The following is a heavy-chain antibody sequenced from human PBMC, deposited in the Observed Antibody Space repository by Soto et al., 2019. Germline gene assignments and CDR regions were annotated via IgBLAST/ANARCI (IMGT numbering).Heavy chain of an antibody. Sequence: ASVKVSCKASGYTFTSYAIHWVRQAPGQRLEWMGWVNAGNGNTKYSQEFQGRVTITRDTSASTAYMELSSLRSEDTAVYYCARGDLEQLGNWFDPWGQGTLVTVSS. D-gene: IGHD6-6*01. V-gene: IGHV1-3*01. CDR1: GYTFTSYA. J-gene: IGHJ5*02. CDR2: VNAGNGNT. CDR3: ARGDLEQLGNWFDP.